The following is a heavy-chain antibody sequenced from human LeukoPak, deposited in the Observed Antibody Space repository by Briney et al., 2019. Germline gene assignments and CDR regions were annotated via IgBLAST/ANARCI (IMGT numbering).Heavy chain of an antibody. Sequence: PGGSLRLSCAASGFTFSSYAMSWVRQAPGKGLGWVSTISGSGGSTYYADSVKGRFTISRDNSKNTLYLQMNSLRAEDTAVYYCARGYSYDWFDPWGQGTLVTVSS. V-gene: IGHV3-23*01. CDR3: ARGYSYDWFDP. CDR1: GFTFSSYA. D-gene: IGHD5-18*01. CDR2: ISGSGGST. J-gene: IGHJ5*02.